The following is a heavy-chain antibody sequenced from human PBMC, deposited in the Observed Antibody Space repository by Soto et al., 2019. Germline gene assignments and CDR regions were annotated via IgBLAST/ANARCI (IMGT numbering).Heavy chain of an antibody. CDR3: ARVGPRVPYYYDSSPHTFYKWFGP. CDR1: GYSISGRSY. CDR2: IYHGGST. J-gene: IGHJ5*02. V-gene: IGHV4-38-2*02. Sequence: PSDTLALTCTVSGYSISGRSYQGWLRQPPGKRLEWMGSIYHGGSTYYNTYLNSRVTFSIDMTNNHVSLILNSVTAADTAVYYCARVGPRVPYYYDSSPHTFYKWFGP. D-gene: IGHD3-22*01.